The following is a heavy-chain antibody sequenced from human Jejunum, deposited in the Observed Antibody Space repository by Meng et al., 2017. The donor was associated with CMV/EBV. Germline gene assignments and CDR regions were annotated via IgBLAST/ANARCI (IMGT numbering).Heavy chain of an antibody. V-gene: IGHV3-74*01. CDR2: NNGDGSST. CDR3: AREVGAQDY. Sequence: QLVEAGGGLVPSGGSLRPSSATSGFIFSSYWMYWVRRPPAEKLVWVSRNNGDGSSTSYEASVKGRFTISRDNAKNTLYLQMSSLRAADTAVYYCAREVGAQDYWGQGTLVTVSS. J-gene: IGHJ4*02. CDR1: GFIFSSYW. D-gene: IGHD6-6*01.